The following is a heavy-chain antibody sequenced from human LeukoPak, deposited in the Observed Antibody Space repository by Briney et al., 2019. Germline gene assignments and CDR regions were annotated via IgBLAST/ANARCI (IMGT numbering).Heavy chain of an antibody. Sequence: PGGSLRLSCAASGFTLDDYAMHWVRQTPGKGLEWVSLISGDGGSTYYADSVKGRFTISRDNSKNSLYLQMNSLRTEDTALYYCAKDTRTYYDILTGIYYYYYYMDVWGKGTTVTVSS. J-gene: IGHJ6*03. V-gene: IGHV3-43*02. CDR2: ISGDGGST. D-gene: IGHD3-9*01. CDR3: AKDTRTYYDILTGIYYYYYYMDV. CDR1: GFTLDDYA.